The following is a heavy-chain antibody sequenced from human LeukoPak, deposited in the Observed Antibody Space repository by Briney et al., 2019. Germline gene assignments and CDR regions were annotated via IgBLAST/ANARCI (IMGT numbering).Heavy chain of an antibody. CDR1: GFTFSSYA. J-gene: IGHJ4*02. CDR3: AKAVVPVISQHYFDY. CDR2: ISYDGSNK. D-gene: IGHD3-22*01. V-gene: IGHV3-30*04. Sequence: GGSLRLSCAASGFTFSSYAIHWVRQAPGKGLEWVAVISYDGSNKKYADSVKGRFTNSRNNSKNTLYLRMNSLRAEDTAVYYCAKAVVPVISQHYFDYWGQGTLVTVSS.